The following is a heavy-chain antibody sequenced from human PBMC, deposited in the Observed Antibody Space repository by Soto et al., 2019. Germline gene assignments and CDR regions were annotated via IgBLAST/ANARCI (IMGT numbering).Heavy chain of an antibody. V-gene: IGHV1-46*01. CDR2: VNPSGGHT. D-gene: IGHD2-21*02. CDR1: GDTFTDYY. CDR3: ARGGHVVVVTAALDY. Sequence: QVQLMQSGAEVKKPGASVKVSCKASGDTFTDYYIHWVRQAPGQGLEWMGTVNPSGGHTTYAQHFLGRVTLTRDTYTSTLYMELTSLTSDAADIYYCARGGHVVVVTAALDYWGQGTLVTVSS. J-gene: IGHJ4*02.